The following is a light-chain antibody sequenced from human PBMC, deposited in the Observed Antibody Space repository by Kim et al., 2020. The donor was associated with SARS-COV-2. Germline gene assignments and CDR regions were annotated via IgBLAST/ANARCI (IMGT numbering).Light chain of an antibody. CDR2: GKN. CDR3: NSRDSSGTWV. Sequence: SSELTQYPAVSVALGQTVRITCQGDSLRSYYASWYQQKPGQAPVLVIYGKNNRPSGIPDRFSGSSSGNTASLTITGAQAEDEADYYCNSRDSSGTWVFGG. J-gene: IGLJ3*02. V-gene: IGLV3-19*01. CDR1: SLRSYY.